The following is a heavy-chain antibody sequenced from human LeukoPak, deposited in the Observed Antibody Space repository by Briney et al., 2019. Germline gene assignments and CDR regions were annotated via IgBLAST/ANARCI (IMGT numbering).Heavy chain of an antibody. V-gene: IGHV3-74*01. D-gene: IGHD4-17*01. Sequence: GGSLRLSCAASGFTFSSYWMHWVRQGPGKGLEWVSRINMDGTTISYADSVKGRFTISRDNSKNSLYLQMNSLRAEDTAVYYCARCLFSVSLYGDYVLDAFDIWGQGTMVTVPS. J-gene: IGHJ3*02. CDR1: GFTFSSYW. CDR2: INMDGTTI. CDR3: ARCLFSVSLYGDYVLDAFDI.